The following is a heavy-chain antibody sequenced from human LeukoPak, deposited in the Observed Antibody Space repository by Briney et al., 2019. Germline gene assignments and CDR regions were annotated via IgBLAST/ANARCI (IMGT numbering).Heavy chain of an antibody. CDR3: ARGPSITMVRGGQWYYYMDV. CDR1: GYTFTSYY. V-gene: IGHV1-46*01. CDR2: INPSGGST. Sequence: GSVKVSCKASGYTFTSYYIHWVRQAPGQGLEWMGLINPSGGSTNYAQKFQGRVTMTRDTSTSTVYMELSSLRSEDTAVYYCARGPSITMVRGGQWYYYMDVWGKGTAVTISS. D-gene: IGHD3-10*01. J-gene: IGHJ6*03.